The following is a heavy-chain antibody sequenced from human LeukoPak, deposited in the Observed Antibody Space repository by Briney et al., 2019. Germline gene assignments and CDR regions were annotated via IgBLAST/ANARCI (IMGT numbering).Heavy chain of an antibody. Sequence: PSEPLSLTCSLSGGSLSGQYWSWLRQPPRKRRDWVGYIYFGGSTNYNPSLKSRVTISVDTSKNQFSLKLSSVTAADTAVYYCARATLTIFGGDGPTQFDPWGQGTLVTVSS. CDR3: ARATLTIFGGDGPTQFDP. CDR2: IYFGGST. D-gene: IGHD3-3*01. CDR1: GGSLSGQY. V-gene: IGHV4-59*11. J-gene: IGHJ5*02.